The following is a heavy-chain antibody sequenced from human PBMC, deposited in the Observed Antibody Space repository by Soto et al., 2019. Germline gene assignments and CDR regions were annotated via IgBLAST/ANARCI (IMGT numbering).Heavy chain of an antibody. CDR1: GYSCTRHW. Sequence: PGESLKIYCLADGYSCTRHWIGRVRQVPGSGLEWVAVIYPADSDARYSPSFRGRGTISVDISINTVYLQWRSLKASDTAIYFCARQDILTAPVRGVYFDSRGKGPPVTVSS. CDR3: ARQDILTAPVRGVYFDS. V-gene: IGHV5-51*01. J-gene: IGHJ4*02. D-gene: IGHD2-15*01. CDR2: IYPADSDA.